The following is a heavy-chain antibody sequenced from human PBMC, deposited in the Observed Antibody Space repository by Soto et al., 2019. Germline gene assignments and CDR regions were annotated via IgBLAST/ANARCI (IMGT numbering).Heavy chain of an antibody. CDR1: GYTLTEFS. Sequence: ASVKVSWKVSGYTLTEFSMHWVRQAPGKGLEWMGGFDPEDGETIYAQKFQGRVTMTEDTSTDTAYMELSSLRSEDTAVYYCATEPPAYSGYDWGPFDYWGQGTLVTVSS. J-gene: IGHJ4*02. V-gene: IGHV1-24*01. CDR2: FDPEDGET. CDR3: ATEPPAYSGYDWGPFDY. D-gene: IGHD5-12*01.